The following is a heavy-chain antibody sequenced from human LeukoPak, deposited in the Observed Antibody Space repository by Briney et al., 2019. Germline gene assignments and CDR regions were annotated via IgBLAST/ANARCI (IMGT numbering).Heavy chain of an antibody. J-gene: IGHJ4*02. V-gene: IGHV3-53*01. Sequence: TGGSLRLSCAASGFSVSTDHMSWVRQAPGKGLEWVSVIYNDGSTYYADTVKGRFTISRDNSKNTVDLLVNSLRAEDTAVYYCAKDPPCSGGTCYGYFESWGQGILVTVSS. CDR3: AKDPPCSGGTCYGYFES. CDR1: GFSVSTDH. D-gene: IGHD2-15*01. CDR2: IYNDGST.